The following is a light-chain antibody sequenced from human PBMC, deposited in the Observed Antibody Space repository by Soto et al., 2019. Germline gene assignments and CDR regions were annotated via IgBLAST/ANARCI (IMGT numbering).Light chain of an antibody. CDR2: DAS. CDR1: QSVRTV. CDR3: QQRTDWPTIS. J-gene: IGKJ5*01. Sequence: EIVLTQSPATLSLSPGERATLSCGASQSVRTVLAWYQQKPGQAPRLLIYDASTRATGVPARFSGSGSGTDFSLTISNLESEDFGVYYWQQRTDWPTISFGQGTRLDIK. V-gene: IGKV3-11*01.